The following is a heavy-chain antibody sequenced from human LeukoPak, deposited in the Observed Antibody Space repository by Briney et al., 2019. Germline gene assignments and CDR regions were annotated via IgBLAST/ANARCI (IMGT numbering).Heavy chain of an antibody. V-gene: IGHV3-48*04. J-gene: IGHJ4*02. D-gene: IGHD1-26*01. Sequence: GGSLRLSCAASGFTFSSYSMNWVRQAPGKGLEWVSYISSSSTIYYADSVKGRFTISRDNAKNSLYLQMNSLRAEDTAVYYCARDLSGSYYKGVYWGQGTLVTVSS. CDR1: GFTFSSYS. CDR2: ISSSSTI. CDR3: ARDLSGSYYKGVY.